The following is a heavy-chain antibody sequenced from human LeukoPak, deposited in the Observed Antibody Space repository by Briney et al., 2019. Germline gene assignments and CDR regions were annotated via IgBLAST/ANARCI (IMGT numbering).Heavy chain of an antibody. CDR1: GGSISSGDYY. CDR3: ARDLVISGSPDYFDY. Sequence: SQTLSLTCTVSGGSISSGDYYWSWIRQPPGKGLEWFGYIYYSGSTYYNPSLKSRVTISVDTSKNQFSLKLSSVTAADTAVYYCARDLVISGSPDYFDYWGQGTLVTVSS. V-gene: IGHV4-30-4*08. CDR2: IYYSGST. J-gene: IGHJ4*02. D-gene: IGHD1-14*01.